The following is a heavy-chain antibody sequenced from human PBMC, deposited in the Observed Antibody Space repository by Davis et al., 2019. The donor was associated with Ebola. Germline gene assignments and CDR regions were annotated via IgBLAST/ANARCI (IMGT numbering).Heavy chain of an antibody. J-gene: IGHJ4*02. V-gene: IGHV3-48*02. CDR2: IGGSDTTV. Sequence: GGSLRLSCAASGFTFSNYRMNWVRQAPGKGLEWVSYIGGSDTTVFYADSVKGRFTISRDNAKSSLYLQLNSLKDEDTAVYYCVGDGIGETDWGQGTLATAAS. CDR3: VGDGIGETD. CDR1: GFTFSNYR. D-gene: IGHD3-10*01.